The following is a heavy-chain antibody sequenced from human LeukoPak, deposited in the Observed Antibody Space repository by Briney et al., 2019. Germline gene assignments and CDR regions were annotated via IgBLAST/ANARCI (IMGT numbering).Heavy chain of an antibody. CDR2: ISAYNGNT. J-gene: IGHJ3*02. V-gene: IGHV1-18*01. D-gene: IGHD1-26*01. CDR3: ARDAVEWELLVSRAFDI. Sequence: GASVKVSCKASGYTFTSYGISWVRQAPGQGLEWMGWISAYNGNTNYAQKLQGRVTVTTDTSTSTAYMELRSLRSDDTAVYYCARDAVEWELLVSRAFDIWGQGTMVTVSS. CDR1: GYTFTSYG.